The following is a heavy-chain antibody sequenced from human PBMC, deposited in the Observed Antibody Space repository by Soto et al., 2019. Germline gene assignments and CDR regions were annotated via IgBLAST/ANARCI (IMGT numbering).Heavy chain of an antibody. V-gene: IGHV4-30-4*01. D-gene: IGHD6-6*01. CDR3: ASDASIRSPPSYYYGMDV. J-gene: IGHJ6*02. CDR2: IYYTGCT. Sequence: PSETLSLTCTVSGGSISSGDYYWSWIRQPPGKGLEWIGYIYYTGCTYYNPSLKSRVTISVDTSKNQFSLKLSSVTAADTAVYYCASDASIRSPPSYYYGMDVWGQGTTVTVSS. CDR1: GGSISSGDYY.